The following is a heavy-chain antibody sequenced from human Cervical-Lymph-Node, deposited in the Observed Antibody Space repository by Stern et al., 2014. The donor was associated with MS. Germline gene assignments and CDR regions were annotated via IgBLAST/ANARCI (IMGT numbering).Heavy chain of an antibody. J-gene: IGHJ4*02. V-gene: IGHV3-30*18. CDR1: GFTFSSYG. CDR2: ISYDGSNK. CDR3: AKGGATVTSYTDY. Sequence: QVQLVQSGGGVVQPGRSLRLSCAASGFTFSSYGMHWVRQAPGKGLEWGAVISYDGSNKYYADSVKGRFTISRDNSKNTLYLQMNSLRAEDTAVYYCAKGGATVTSYTDYWGQGTLVTVSS. D-gene: IGHD4-17*01.